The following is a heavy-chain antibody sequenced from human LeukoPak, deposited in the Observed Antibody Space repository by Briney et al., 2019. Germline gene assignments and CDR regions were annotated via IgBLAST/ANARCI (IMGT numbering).Heavy chain of an antibody. V-gene: IGHV3-30-3*01. Sequence: GGSLRLSCAASGFTFSSYAMHWVRQAPGKGLEWVAVISYDGSNKYYADSVKGRFTISRDNSKNTLYLQMNSLRAEDTAVYYCARASYSSSWYTGYFDYWGQGTLVTVSS. CDR2: ISYDGSNK. D-gene: IGHD6-13*01. CDR3: ARASYSSSWYTGYFDY. J-gene: IGHJ4*02. CDR1: GFTFSSYA.